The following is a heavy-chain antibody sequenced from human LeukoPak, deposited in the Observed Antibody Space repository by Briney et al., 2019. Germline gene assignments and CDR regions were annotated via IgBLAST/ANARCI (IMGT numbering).Heavy chain of an antibody. D-gene: IGHD3-22*01. CDR1: GYTFTSYY. V-gene: IGHV1-46*01. CDR3: ARGEYYDSSGYLNYFDY. CDR2: INPSGGST. J-gene: IGHJ4*02. Sequence: GASVKVSCKASGYTFTSYYMHWVRQAPGQGLEWMGIINPSGGSTSYAQKFQGRVTMTRDTSTSTVYMELSSLRSEDTAVYYCARGEYYDSSGYLNYFDYWGQGTLVTVSS.